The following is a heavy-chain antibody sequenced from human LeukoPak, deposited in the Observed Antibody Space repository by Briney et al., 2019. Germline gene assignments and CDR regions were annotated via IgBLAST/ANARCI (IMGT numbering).Heavy chain of an antibody. J-gene: IGHJ6*03. D-gene: IGHD6-19*01. V-gene: IGHV1-69*01. CDR1: GGTFSSYA. Sequence: SVKVSCKASGGTFSSYAISWVRQAPGQGLEWMGGIIPIFGTANYAQKFQGGVTITADESTSTAYMELSSLRSEDTAVYYCARDRKEFIRSSGWYWPYYYYYYYMDVWGKGTTVTVSS. CDR3: ARDRKEFIRSSGWYWPYYYYYYYMDV. CDR2: IIPIFGTA.